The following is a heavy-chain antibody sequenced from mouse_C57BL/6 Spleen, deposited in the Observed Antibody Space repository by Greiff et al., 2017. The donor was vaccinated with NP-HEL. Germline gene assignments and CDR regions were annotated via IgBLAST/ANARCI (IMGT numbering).Heavy chain of an antibody. CDR2: IYPGNSDT. J-gene: IGHJ4*01. D-gene: IGHD1-1*01. CDR1: GYTFTSYW. Sequence: EVKVVESGTVLARPGASVKMSCKTSGYTFTSYWMHWVKQRPGQGLEWIGAIYPGNSDTSYNQKFKGKAKLTAVTSASTAYMELSSLTNEDSAVYYCTRPLYYGSSYYAMDYWGQGTSVTVSS. V-gene: IGHV1-5*01. CDR3: TRPLYYGSSYYAMDY.